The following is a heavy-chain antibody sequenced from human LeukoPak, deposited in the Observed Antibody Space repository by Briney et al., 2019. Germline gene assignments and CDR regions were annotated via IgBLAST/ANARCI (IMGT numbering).Heavy chain of an antibody. CDR1: GFTFSGSA. D-gene: IGHD2-21*01. CDR3: ARALELWSLYYFDY. Sequence: GGSLRLSCAASGFTFSGSAMHWVRQASGKGLEWVGRIRSKANSYATAYAASVKGRFTISRDDSKNTAYLQINSLKTEDTAVYYCARALELWSLYYFDYWGQGTLVTVSS. J-gene: IGHJ4*02. CDR2: IRSKANSYAT. V-gene: IGHV3-73*01.